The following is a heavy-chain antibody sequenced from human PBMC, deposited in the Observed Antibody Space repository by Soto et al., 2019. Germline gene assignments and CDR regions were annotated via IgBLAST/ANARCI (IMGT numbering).Heavy chain of an antibody. CDR2: IGTAGDT. Sequence: GGSLRLSCAASGFTFSSGDMHWVRQARGKGLEWLPAIGTAGDTYYPGSVKGRFTITRENAKNSLYLQMNSLRAGDTAVYYCARWRSSSWYAYYGMDVWGQGTTVTVSS. D-gene: IGHD6-13*01. J-gene: IGHJ6*02. CDR3: ARWRSSSWYAYYGMDV. CDR1: GFTFSSGD. V-gene: IGHV3-13*01.